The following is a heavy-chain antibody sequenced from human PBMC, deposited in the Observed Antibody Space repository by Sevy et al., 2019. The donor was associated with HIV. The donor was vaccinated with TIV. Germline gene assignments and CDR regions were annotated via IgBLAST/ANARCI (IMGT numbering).Heavy chain of an antibody. J-gene: IGHJ4*02. V-gene: IGHV3-53*01. CDR3: TGDQWDHVSGSFYLAY. CDR1: GFTVSSNS. CDR2: ISGGINT. D-gene: IGHD3-10*01. Sequence: GGSLRLSCAASGFTVSSNSMSWVRQAPGKGLEWVSVISGGINTYYADSVKGRFTISRDNSENTLYLQMNSLKAGDTAVYYCTGDQWDHVSGSFYLAYGGQETRSPSPQ.